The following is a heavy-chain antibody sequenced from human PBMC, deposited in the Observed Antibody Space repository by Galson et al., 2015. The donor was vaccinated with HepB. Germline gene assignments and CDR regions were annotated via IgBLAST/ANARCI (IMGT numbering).Heavy chain of an antibody. V-gene: IGHV3-20*04. CDR3: AREFSVTEHYYYYYGMDV. J-gene: IGHJ6*02. Sequence: SLRLSCAASGFTFDDYGMSWVRQAPGKGLEWVSGINWNGGSTGYADSVKGRFTISRDNAKNSLYLQMNSLRAEDTALYYCAREFSVTEHYYYYYGMDVWGQGTTVTVSS. CDR2: INWNGGST. D-gene: IGHD4-11*01. CDR1: GFTFDDYG.